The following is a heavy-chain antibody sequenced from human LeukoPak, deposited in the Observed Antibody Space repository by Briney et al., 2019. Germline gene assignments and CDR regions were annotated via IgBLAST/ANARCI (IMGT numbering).Heavy chain of an antibody. CDR2: ISGSGGST. D-gene: IGHD6-13*01. CDR1: GFTFSSYA. Sequence: GGSLRLSCAASGFTFSSYAMSWVRQAPGKGLEWVSAISGSGGSTYYADSVKGRFTISRDNSKNTPYLQMNSLRAEDTAVYYCAKAKRTFSIAAAGKRGYYFDYWGQGTLVTVSS. V-gene: IGHV3-23*01. CDR3: AKAKRTFSIAAAGKRGYYFDY. J-gene: IGHJ4*02.